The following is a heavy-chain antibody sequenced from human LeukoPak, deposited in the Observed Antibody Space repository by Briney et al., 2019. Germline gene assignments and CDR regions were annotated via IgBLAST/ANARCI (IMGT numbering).Heavy chain of an antibody. Sequence: GGSLRLSCAASGFTVSTTYMSWVRQAPGKGLEWVSIIYGGGSTFYADSVEGRFSISRDDSKNTLYLQMNSLRVEDTALYYCAREDAGGTYSFDYWGQGTLVTVSS. CDR1: GFTVSTTY. J-gene: IGHJ4*02. D-gene: IGHD1-26*01. CDR3: AREDAGGTYSFDY. V-gene: IGHV3-66*01. CDR2: IYGGGST.